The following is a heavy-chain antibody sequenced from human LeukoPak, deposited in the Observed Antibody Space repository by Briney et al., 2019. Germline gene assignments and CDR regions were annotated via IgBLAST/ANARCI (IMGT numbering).Heavy chain of an antibody. CDR2: ISSSSSYI. V-gene: IGHV3-21*01. D-gene: IGHD3-10*01. Sequence: GGSLRLSCAASGFTFSSYSMNWVRQAPGKGLDWVSSISSSSSYIYYADSVKGRFTISRDNAKNSLYLQMNSLRAEDTAVYYCARDVAYYYGSGSYYNKNDYWGQGTLVTVSS. CDR3: ARDVAYYYGSGSYYNKNDY. CDR1: GFTFSSYS. J-gene: IGHJ4*02.